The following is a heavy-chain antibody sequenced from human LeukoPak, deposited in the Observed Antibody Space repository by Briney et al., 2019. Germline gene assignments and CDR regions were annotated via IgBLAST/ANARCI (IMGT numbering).Heavy chain of an antibody. CDR3: AKEASSGYTYYFDY. V-gene: IGHV3-43D*03. D-gene: IGHD3-22*01. J-gene: IGHJ4*02. CDR1: GFTFDDYA. CDR2: ISWDGGST. Sequence: PGGSLRLSCAASGFTFDDYAMRWVRQAPGKGLEWVSLISWDGGSTYYADSVKGRFTISRDNSKNSLYLQMNSLRAEDTALYYCAKEASSGYTYYFDYWGQGTLVTVSS.